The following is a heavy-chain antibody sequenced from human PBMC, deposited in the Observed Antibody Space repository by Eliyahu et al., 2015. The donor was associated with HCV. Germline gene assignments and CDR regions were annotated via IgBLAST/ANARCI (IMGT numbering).Heavy chain of an antibody. J-gene: IGHJ3*01. CDR1: GXTFSRYW. CDR3: ARELTGIWAFDV. D-gene: IGHD1-14*01. Sequence: EVQLVESGGXLIQPGGSLRLSCAASGXTFSRYWMSWVRQAPGKGLEWVANIKQDGSDKYYVDSVKGRFTISRDNAKNSLYLQMNSLRAEDTAVYYCARELTGIWAFDVWGRGTMVTVSS. CDR2: IKQDGSDK. V-gene: IGHV3-7*03.